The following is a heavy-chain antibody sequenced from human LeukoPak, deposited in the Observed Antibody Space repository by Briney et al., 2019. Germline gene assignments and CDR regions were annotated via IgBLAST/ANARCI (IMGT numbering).Heavy chain of an antibody. CDR2: INYSGSS. V-gene: IGHV4-39*07. Sequence: SETLSLTCSISGGSIYSSSYYWAWIRQPPGKGLEWIGSINYSGSSFYNPSLKSRVALSVDTSKHQFSVRVSSVTAADTAVYYCARGADTTVTTYDYWGQGTLVTVSS. J-gene: IGHJ4*02. CDR1: GGSIYSSSYY. D-gene: IGHD4-17*01. CDR3: ARGADTTVTTYDY.